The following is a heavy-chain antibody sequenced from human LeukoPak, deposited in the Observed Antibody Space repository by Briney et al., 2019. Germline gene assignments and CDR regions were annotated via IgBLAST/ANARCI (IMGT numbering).Heavy chain of an antibody. J-gene: IGHJ4*02. CDR3: ARVGQAVAGGGLDY. D-gene: IGHD6-19*01. Sequence: SETLSLTCAVSGGSISSSNWWSWVRQPPGKGLEWIGEIYHSGSTNYNPSLKSRVTISVDKSKNQFSLKLSSVTAADTAVYYWARVGQAVAGGGLDYWGQGTLVTVSS. CDR2: IYHSGST. CDR1: GGSISSSNW. V-gene: IGHV4-4*02.